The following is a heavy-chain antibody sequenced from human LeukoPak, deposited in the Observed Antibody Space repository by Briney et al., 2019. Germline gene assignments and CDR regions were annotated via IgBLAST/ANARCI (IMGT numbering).Heavy chain of an antibody. J-gene: IGHJ4*02. CDR2: IYYSGSS. CDR1: GGSISRYY. V-gene: IGHV4-59*01. CDR3: ARGASGYDRGPWSD. D-gene: IGHD5-12*01. Sequence: PSETLSLTCTVSGGSISRYYWSWIRQPPGKGLEWIGYIYYSGSSNYNPSLKSRVTMSVDTSKNQFSLNLSSVTAADTAVYYCARGASGYDRGPWSDWGQGTLVTVSS.